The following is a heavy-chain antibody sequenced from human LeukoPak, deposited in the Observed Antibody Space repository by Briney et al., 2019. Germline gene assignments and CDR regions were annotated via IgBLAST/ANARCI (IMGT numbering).Heavy chain of an antibody. Sequence: SETLSLTCTVSGVSISSSNSYWGWLRQPPGKGLVWIGIIYYSGNTYYNASLKSQVSISIDTSKNQFSLRLTSVTAADTAVYYCARQTGSGLFILPGGQGTLVTVSS. CDR3: ARQTGSGLFILP. CDR1: GVSISSSNSY. J-gene: IGHJ4*02. CDR2: IYYSGNT. V-gene: IGHV4-39*01. D-gene: IGHD3/OR15-3a*01.